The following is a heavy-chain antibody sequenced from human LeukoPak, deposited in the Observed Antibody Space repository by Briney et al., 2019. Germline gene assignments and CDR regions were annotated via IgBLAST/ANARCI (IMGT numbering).Heavy chain of an antibody. CDR1: GGSFSGYY. CDR3: ASVSSGYYFY. Sequence: SETLSLTCAVYGGSFSGYYWSWIRQPPGKGLEWIGEINHSGSTNYNPSLKSRDTISVDTSKNQFSLKLSSVTAADTAVYYCASVSSGYYFYWGQGTLVTVSS. J-gene: IGHJ4*02. V-gene: IGHV4-34*01. D-gene: IGHD3-22*01. CDR2: INHSGST.